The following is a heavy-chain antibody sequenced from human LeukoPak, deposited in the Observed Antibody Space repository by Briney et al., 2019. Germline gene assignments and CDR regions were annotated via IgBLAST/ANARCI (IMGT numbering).Heavy chain of an antibody. D-gene: IGHD3-16*02. CDR3: ARDLITFGGVIVPLVY. Sequence: GGSLRLSCAASGFTFSDYYMSWIRQAPGKGLEWVSYISSSGSTIYYADSVKGRFTISRDNAKNSLYLQMNSLSAEDTAVYYCARDLITFGGVIVPLVYWGQGTLVTVSS. V-gene: IGHV3-11*01. CDR1: GFTFSDYY. J-gene: IGHJ4*02. CDR2: ISSSGSTI.